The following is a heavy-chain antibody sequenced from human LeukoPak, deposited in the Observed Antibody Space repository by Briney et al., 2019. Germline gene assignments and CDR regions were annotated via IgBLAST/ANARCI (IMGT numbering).Heavy chain of an antibody. D-gene: IGHD4-17*01. CDR2: IWYDGSNK. J-gene: IGHJ4*02. CDR3: AKSSHLGVTVTADY. V-gene: IGHV3-33*06. CDR1: GFTFSTYA. Sequence: GGSLRLSCAASGFTFSTYAINWVRQAPGKGLEWVAVIWYDGSNKYYADSVKGRFTISRDNSKNTLYLQMNSLRAEDTAVYYCAKSSHLGVTVTADYWGQGTLVTVSS.